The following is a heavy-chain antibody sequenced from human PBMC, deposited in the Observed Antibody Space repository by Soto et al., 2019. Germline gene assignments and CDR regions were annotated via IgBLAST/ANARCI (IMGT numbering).Heavy chain of an antibody. J-gene: IGHJ6*02. D-gene: IGHD6-13*01. CDR3: ARRGYRSSWYYYYYYGMDV. Sequence: ASVKVSCKASGGTFSSYAISWVRQATGQGLEWMGWMNPNSGNTGYAQKFQGRVTMTRNTSISTAYMELSSLRSEDTAVYYCARRGYRSSWYYYYYYGMDVWGQGTTVTVSS. V-gene: IGHV1-8*02. CDR2: MNPNSGNT. CDR1: GGTFSSYA.